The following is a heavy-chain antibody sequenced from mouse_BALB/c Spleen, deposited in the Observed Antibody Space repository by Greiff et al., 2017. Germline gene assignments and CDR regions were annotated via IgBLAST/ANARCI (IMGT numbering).Heavy chain of an antibody. J-gene: IGHJ3*01. V-gene: IGHV14-1*02. CDR3: ASNYRYDCAY. CDR2: IDPENGNT. D-gene: IGHD2-14*01. CDR1: GFNIKDYY. Sequence: VHVKQSGAELVRPGALVKLSCKASGFNIKDYYMHWVKQRPEQGLEWIGWIDPENGNTIYDPKFQGKASITADTSSNTAYLQLSSLTSEDTAVYYCASNYRYDCAYWGQGTLVTVSA.